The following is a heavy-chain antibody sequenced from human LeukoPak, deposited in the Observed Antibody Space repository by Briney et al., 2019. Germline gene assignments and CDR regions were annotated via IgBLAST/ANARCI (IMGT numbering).Heavy chain of an antibody. V-gene: IGHV3-7*01. D-gene: IGHD4-11*01. J-gene: IGHJ6*03. CDR3: ARDRIFTDYYYYMDV. CDR1: GFTFSSYW. CDR2: IKQDGSEK. Sequence: GGSLRLSCAASGFTFSSYWMSWVRQAPGKGLEWVANIKQDGSEKYYVYAVKGRFTISRDNAKNSLYLQMNSLRAEDTAVYYCARDRIFTDYYYYMDVWGKGTTVTISS.